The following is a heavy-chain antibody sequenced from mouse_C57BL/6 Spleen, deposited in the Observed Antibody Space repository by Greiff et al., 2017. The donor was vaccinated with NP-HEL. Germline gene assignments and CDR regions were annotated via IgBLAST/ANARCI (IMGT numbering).Heavy chain of an antibody. CDR3: ARGGTTAYFDY. D-gene: IGHD1-2*01. V-gene: IGHV1-26*01. J-gene: IGHJ2*01. Sequence: EVQLQQSGPELVKPGASVKISCKASGYTFTDYYMNWVKQSHGKSLEWIGDINPNNGGTSYNQKFKGKATLTVDKSSSTAYMELRSLTSEDSAVYYCARGGTTAYFDYWGQGTTLTVSS. CDR1: GYTFTDYY. CDR2: INPNNGGT.